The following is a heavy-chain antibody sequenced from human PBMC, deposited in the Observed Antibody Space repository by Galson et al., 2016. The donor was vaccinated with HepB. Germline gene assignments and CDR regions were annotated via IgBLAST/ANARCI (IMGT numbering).Heavy chain of an antibody. Sequence: SLRLSCAAARFAFSDHYIDWVRQAPGKGLEWVANIKQDGSGKYYVDSVKGRFTISRDNAKNSVYLQMNSLRGDDTAVYYCMSYSDAWYSGFWGQGTLVTVSS. CDR1: RFAFSDHY. V-gene: IGHV3-7*03. J-gene: IGHJ4*02. CDR2: IKQDGSGK. D-gene: IGHD6-13*01. CDR3: MSYSDAWYSGF.